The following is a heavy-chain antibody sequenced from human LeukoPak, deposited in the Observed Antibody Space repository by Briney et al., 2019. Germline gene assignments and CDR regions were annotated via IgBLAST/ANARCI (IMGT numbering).Heavy chain of an antibody. CDR3: ARGSLWFGERGLDY. CDR2: IYYSGST. J-gene: IGHJ4*02. Sequence: PSQTLSLTCAVSGGSISSYYWSWIRQPPGKGLEWIGYIYYSGSTNYNASLTNRVTISVDTSKNQFSLKPSSVTAADTAVYYCARGSLWFGERGLDYWGQGTLVTVSS. V-gene: IGHV4-59*12. CDR1: GGSISSYY. D-gene: IGHD3-10*01.